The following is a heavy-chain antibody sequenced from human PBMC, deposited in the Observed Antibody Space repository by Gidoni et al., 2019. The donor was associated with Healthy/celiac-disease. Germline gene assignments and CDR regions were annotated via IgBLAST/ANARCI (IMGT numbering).Heavy chain of an antibody. CDR2: INHSGST. D-gene: IGHD3-10*01. CDR1: GGSFSGYY. J-gene: IGHJ4*02. V-gene: IGHV4-34*01. CDR3: AREARKGYYGLL. Sequence: QVQLQQWGAGLLKPSETLSLTCAVSGGSFSGYYWSWIRQPPGKGLEWIGEINHSGSTNYNPSLKRRVTISVDTSKNQFSLKLSSVTAADTAVYYCAREARKGYYGLLWGQGTLVTVSS.